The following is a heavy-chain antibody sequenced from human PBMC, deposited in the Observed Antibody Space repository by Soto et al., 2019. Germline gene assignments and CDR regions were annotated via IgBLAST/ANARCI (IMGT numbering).Heavy chain of an antibody. CDR1: GGSIRSGCYS. J-gene: IGHJ5*01. Sequence: TLSITGAVSGGSIRSGCYSWSWIRQPPGKGLEWIGYIYHSGITYYNPSLKSRVTISVDRSKNQFSLKLSSVTAADTAVYYCARYLDNWNYPGSRRENWFDSWGQGTLVTVSS. CDR2: IYHSGIT. V-gene: IGHV4-30-2*01. D-gene: IGHD1-7*01. CDR3: ARYLDNWNYPGSRRENWFDS.